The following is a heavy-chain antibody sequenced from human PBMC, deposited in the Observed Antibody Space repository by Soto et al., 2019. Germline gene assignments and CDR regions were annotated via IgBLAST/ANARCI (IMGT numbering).Heavy chain of an antibody. J-gene: IGHJ5*02. D-gene: IGHD2-2*01. CDR1: GDSISSGAYY. CDR3: AKGGAQMLHYNWFDP. Sequence: PSETLSLTCTVSGDSISSGAYYWSWIRQHPGKGLEWIGYISYSGRTYYNPSLKSRLTISLDTSENQFSLKLTSVTAEDTAVYYCAKGGAQMLHYNWFDPWGQGTLVTVSS. CDR2: ISYSGRT. V-gene: IGHV4-31*03.